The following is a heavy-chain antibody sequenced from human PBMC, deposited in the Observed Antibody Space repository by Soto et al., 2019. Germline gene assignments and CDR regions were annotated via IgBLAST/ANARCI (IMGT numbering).Heavy chain of an antibody. V-gene: IGHV3-43*01. CDR2: ISWASTDT. CDR3: VQDKCAGASYYVYT. CDR1: GFTCHDYT. J-gene: IGHJ5*02. D-gene: IGHD2-21*02. Sequence: EVQLVEFGGVVVQRGGSLRLSCAASGFTCHDYTMHWVRQGAVKGLERVSLISWASTDTYYADSVKDRFTISSDTGKKSLHLQLNSLRPEDIDFDYCVQDKCAGASYYVYTWGQGTLFTFSS.